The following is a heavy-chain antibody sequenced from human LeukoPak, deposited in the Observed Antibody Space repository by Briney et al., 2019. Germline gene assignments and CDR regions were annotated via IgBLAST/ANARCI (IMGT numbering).Heavy chain of an antibody. CDR3: ASLGASGYVHY. CDR1: GDSISSSSYY. D-gene: IGHD3-10*02. J-gene: IGHJ4*02. V-gene: IGHV4-39*01. CDR2: IYYSGST. Sequence: SETLSLTCTVSGDSISSSSYYWGCIRQPSGRGLEWIASIYYSGSTYYNPSLKSRVTISVDTSKNQFSLNLSSVTAADTSFYYCASLGASGYVHYWGQGTLVTVSS.